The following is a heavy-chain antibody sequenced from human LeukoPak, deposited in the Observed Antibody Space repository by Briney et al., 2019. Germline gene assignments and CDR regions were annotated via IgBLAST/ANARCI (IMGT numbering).Heavy chain of an antibody. CDR3: ASIPQGRYYYYYMDV. J-gene: IGHJ6*03. Sequence: PSETLSLTCAVYGGSFSGYYWSWIRQPPGKGLEWIGEINHSGSTNYNPSLKSRVTISVDTSKNQFSLKLSSVTAADTAVYYCASIPQGRYYYYYMDVWGKGTTVTVSS. CDR1: GGSFSGYY. D-gene: IGHD1-26*01. CDR2: INHSGST. V-gene: IGHV4-34*01.